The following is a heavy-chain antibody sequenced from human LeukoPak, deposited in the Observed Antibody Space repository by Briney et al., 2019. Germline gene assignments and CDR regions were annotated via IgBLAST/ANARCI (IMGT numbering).Heavy chain of an antibody. CDR3: ARANKIIKILNI. CDR1: GYTLTELS. CDR2: INPNSGGT. D-gene: IGHD3-3*01. V-gene: IGHV1-2*02. J-gene: IGHJ3*02. Sequence: ASVKVSCKVSGYTLTELSMHWVRQAPGQGLEWMGWINPNSGGTNYAQKFQGRVTMTRDTSISTAYMELSRLRSDDTAVYYCARANKIIKILNIWGQGTMVTVSS.